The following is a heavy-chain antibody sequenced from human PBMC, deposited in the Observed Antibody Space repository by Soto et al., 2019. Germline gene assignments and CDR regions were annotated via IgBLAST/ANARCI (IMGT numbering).Heavy chain of an antibody. CDR1: GGTFSSYA. D-gene: IGHD1-26*01. J-gene: IGHJ5*02. CDR2: IIPIFGTA. Sequence: SVKVSCKASGGTFSSYAISWVRQAPGQGLEWMGGIIPIFGTANYAQKFQGRVTITADESTSTAYMELSSLRSEDTAVYYCARDSGSYLNWFDPWGQGTLVTVSS. V-gene: IGHV1-69*13. CDR3: ARDSGSYLNWFDP.